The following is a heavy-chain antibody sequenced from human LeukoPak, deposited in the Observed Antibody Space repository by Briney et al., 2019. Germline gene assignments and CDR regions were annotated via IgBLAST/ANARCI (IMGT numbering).Heavy chain of an antibody. CDR1: GFTFNNYA. CDR3: AKDGEMATITAY. J-gene: IGHJ4*02. V-gene: IGHV3-23*01. CDR2: VISNGGST. Sequence: GGSLRLSCAASGFTFNNYAMTWVRQAPGEGLQWVSSVISNGGSTYHADSVRGRFTISRDNSKNTLYLQMNSLRAEDTAIYYCAKDGEMATITAYWGQGTLVTVSS. D-gene: IGHD5-24*01.